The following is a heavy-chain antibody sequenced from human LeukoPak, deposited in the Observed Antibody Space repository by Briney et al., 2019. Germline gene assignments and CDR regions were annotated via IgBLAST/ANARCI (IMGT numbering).Heavy chain of an antibody. CDR2: INPNSGDT. Sequence: ASVKASCKASGYTFTGYYLHWVRQAPGQGLEWMGWINPNSGDTNNAQKFQGRVTMTRDTSISTAYMELSRLRSDDTAVYYCARDGSLDYWGQGTLVTVSS. J-gene: IGHJ4*02. CDR3: ARDGSLDY. D-gene: IGHD5-12*01. CDR1: GYTFTGYY. V-gene: IGHV1-2*02.